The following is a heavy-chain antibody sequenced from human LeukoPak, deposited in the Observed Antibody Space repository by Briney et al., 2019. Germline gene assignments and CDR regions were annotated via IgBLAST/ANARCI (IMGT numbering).Heavy chain of an antibody. CDR2: IYYSGAT. CDR3: AGRRITIFGEVIRSRRHYFDP. D-gene: IGHD3-3*01. J-gene: IGHJ5*02. CDR1: GGSISSGGYS. V-gene: IGHV4-30-4*07. Sequence: SETLSLTCAVSGGSISSGGYSWSWIRQPPGKGLEWIVYIYYSGATYYSPSLKSRVTISIDMSKNQFSLKLSSVTAADTAVYYCAGRRITIFGEVIRSRRHYFDPWGQGSLVTVSS.